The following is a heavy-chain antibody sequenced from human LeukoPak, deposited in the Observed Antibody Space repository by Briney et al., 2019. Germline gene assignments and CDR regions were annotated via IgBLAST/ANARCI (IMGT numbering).Heavy chain of an antibody. J-gene: IGHJ1*01. Sequence: PSETLSLTCTVSGGSLSPYYWTWIRQPPGKGLEWIGYIYRTGTTRYNPSLNSRVTISVETSKNQFSLRLSSVTAADTAIYYCARLDSGDHGNIPHWGQGTLVTVSS. CDR3: ARLDSGDHGNIPH. CDR2: IYRTGTT. D-gene: IGHD1-26*01. V-gene: IGHV4-59*08. CDR1: GGSLSPYY.